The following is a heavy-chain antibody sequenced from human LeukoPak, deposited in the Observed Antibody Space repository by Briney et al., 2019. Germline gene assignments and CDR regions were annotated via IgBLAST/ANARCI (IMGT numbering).Heavy chain of an antibody. CDR3: AKASGYSQYYFDY. D-gene: IGHD5-18*01. J-gene: IGHJ4*02. CDR1: GFTFDDYA. V-gene: IGHV3-9*01. Sequence: GGSLRLSCAASGFTFDDYAMHWVRQAPGKGLKWVSGISWNSGSIGYADSVKGRFTISRDNAKNSLYLQMNSLRAEDTVLYYCAKASGYSQYYFDYWGQGTLVTVSS. CDR2: ISWNSGSI.